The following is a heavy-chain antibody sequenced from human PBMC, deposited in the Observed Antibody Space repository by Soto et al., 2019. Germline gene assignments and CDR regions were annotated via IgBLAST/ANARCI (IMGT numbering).Heavy chain of an antibody. D-gene: IGHD2-8*01. V-gene: IGHV4-4*02. CDR1: VGSISSSNW. CDR3: ASNGVGYTLDY. Sequence: NHSETLSLTCAVSVGSISSSNWWSWVRQPPGKGLEWIGEIYHSGSTNYNPSLKGRVTISVDKSKNQFSLKLSSVTAADTAVYYCASNGVGYTLDYWGQGTLVTVSS. J-gene: IGHJ4*02. CDR2: IYHSGST.